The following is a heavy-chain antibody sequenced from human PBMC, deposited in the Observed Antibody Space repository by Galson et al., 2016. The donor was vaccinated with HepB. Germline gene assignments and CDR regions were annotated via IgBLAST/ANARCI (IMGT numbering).Heavy chain of an antibody. D-gene: IGHD2-15*01. Sequence: CAISWDSVSSNSAAWNWIRQSPSRGLEWLGRTYYRSKWYNDYAVSVKSRISINPDTSKNQFSLKLSSVTAADTAVYYFARGRPLGYCSGGSCRPNWFDPWGQGTLVTVSS. V-gene: IGHV6-1*01. J-gene: IGHJ5*02. CDR3: ARGRPLGYCSGGSCRPNWFDP. CDR1: WDSVSSNSAA. CDR2: TYYRSKWYN.